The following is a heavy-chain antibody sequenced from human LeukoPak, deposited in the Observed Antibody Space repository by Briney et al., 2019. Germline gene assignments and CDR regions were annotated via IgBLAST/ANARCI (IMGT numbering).Heavy chain of an antibody. D-gene: IGHD2-2*01. CDR1: GGSFSGYY. Sequence: SETLSLTCAVYGGSFSGYYWGWIRQPPGKGLEWIGEINHSGSTNYNPSLKSRVTISVDTSKNQFSLKLSSVTAADTAVYYCARGHASHIVVVPAAMSQNFDYWGQGTLVTVSS. J-gene: IGHJ4*02. CDR3: ARGHASHIVVVPAAMSQNFDY. CDR2: INHSGST. V-gene: IGHV4-34*01.